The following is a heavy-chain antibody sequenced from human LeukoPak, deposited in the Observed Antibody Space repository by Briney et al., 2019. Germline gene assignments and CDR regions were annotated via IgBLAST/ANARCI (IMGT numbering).Heavy chain of an antibody. D-gene: IGHD3-22*01. Sequence: GGSLRLSCAASGFTFDDYAMHWVRQAPGKGLEWVSGISWNSGSIGYADSVKGRFTISRDNAKNSLYPQMSSLRADDTAVYYCARDRLLYYYDSGPTGHFQHWGQGTLVTV. J-gene: IGHJ1*01. CDR2: ISWNSGSI. CDR1: GFTFDDYA. V-gene: IGHV3-9*01. CDR3: ARDRLLYYYDSGPTGHFQH.